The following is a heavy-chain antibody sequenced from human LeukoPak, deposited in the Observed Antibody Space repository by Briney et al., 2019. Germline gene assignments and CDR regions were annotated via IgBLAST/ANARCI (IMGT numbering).Heavy chain of an antibody. Sequence: ASVKVSCKASGYPFDNFGLTWVRQAPGHGIEWMGWISAYNGNTHYAQKFRGRLTLTTETSTSTAYLELRSLKSDDTAVYYCARDRVGGDLTGVSLYWGQGTLVTVSS. CDR2: ISAYNGNT. CDR1: GYPFDNFG. D-gene: IGHD4-17*01. V-gene: IGHV1-18*01. J-gene: IGHJ4*01. CDR3: ARDRVGGDLTGVSLY.